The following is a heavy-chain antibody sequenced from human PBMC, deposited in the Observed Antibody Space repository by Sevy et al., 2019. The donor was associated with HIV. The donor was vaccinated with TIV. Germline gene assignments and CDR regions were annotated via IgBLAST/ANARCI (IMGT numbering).Heavy chain of an antibody. J-gene: IGHJ4*02. D-gene: IGHD4-17*01. V-gene: IGHV3-33*01. CDR1: GFTFSSYG. CDR2: IWYDGSNK. CDR3: ARDLNRGYPDEDYGDSYYFDY. Sequence: GGSLRLSCAASGFTFSSYGMHWVRQAPGKGMEWVAVIWYDGSNKYYADSVKGRFTISRDNSKNKLYLQMNSLGAEDTAVYYCARDLNRGYPDEDYGDSYYFDYWGQGTLVTVSS.